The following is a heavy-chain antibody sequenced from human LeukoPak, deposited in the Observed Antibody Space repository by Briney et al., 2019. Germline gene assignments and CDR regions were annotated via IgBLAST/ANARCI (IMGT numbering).Heavy chain of an antibody. CDR2: ISGDGVST. J-gene: IGHJ4*02. CDR3: AKESGKFDY. Sequence: QPGGSLRLSCVASGLPIADFAMHWVRQAPGKGLEWVSLISGDGVSTFYADSAKGRFSISRDNSKNSLYLEMNSLRTEDAAMYSCAKESGKFDYWGQGTLVAVSS. V-gene: IGHV3-43*02. CDR1: GLPIADFA.